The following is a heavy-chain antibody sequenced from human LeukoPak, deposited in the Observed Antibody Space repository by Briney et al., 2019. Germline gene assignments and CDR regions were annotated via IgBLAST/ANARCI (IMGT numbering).Heavy chain of an antibody. CDR1: GFTFNYAW. D-gene: IGHD5-18*01. Sequence: GGSLRLSYAASGFTFNYAWMSWVRQAPGKGLEWVGRIKSKTDGETTDYAAPVKGRFTISRDDSKNTLYLQMNSLKTEDTALYYCTTAPSGYAYMNGWHLDYWGQGALVTVSS. CDR2: IKSKTDGETT. CDR3: TTAPSGYAYMNGWHLDY. V-gene: IGHV3-15*01. J-gene: IGHJ4*02.